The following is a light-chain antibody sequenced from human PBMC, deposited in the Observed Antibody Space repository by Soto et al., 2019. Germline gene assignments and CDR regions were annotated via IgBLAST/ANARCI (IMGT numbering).Light chain of an antibody. V-gene: IGLV2-14*03. CDR3: SSYTSSTTPLV. CDR1: SSDVGGFNY. J-gene: IGLJ1*01. CDR2: DVN. Sequence: QSALTQPASVSGSPGQSITISCTGTSSDVGGFNYVSWYQQHPGKAPKLMIYDVNDRPSGVSNRFSGSKSGNTASLTISGLQAEDEAEYYCSSYTSSTTPLVFGAGTKLTV.